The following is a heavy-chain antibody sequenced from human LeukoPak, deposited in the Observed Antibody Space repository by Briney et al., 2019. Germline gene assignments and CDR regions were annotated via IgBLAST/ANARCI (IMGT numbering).Heavy chain of an antibody. CDR1: GFTFSSYA. J-gene: IGHJ3*01. D-gene: IGHD6-19*01. Sequence: GGSLRLSCAASGFTFSSYAMHWVRQAPGKGLEYVSAISSNGGSTYYANSVKGRFTISRDNSKNTLYLQMGSLRADDTAVYYCARVFGQWLVSFDVWGRGTMVTVSS. CDR2: ISSNGGST. CDR3: ARVFGQWLVSFDV. V-gene: IGHV3-64*01.